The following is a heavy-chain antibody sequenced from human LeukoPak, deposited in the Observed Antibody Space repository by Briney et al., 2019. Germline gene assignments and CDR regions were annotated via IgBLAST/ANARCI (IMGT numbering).Heavy chain of an antibody. CDR1: GFTFSGSA. CDR3: TRPVSSSSDFDY. D-gene: IGHD6-6*01. Sequence: GGSLRLSCTASGFTFSGSAMHWVRQASGKGLEWVGRIRSKANSYATAYAASVKGRFTISRDDSKNTAYLQMNSLKTEDTAVYYYTRPVSSSSDFDYWGQGTLVTVSS. V-gene: IGHV3-73*01. CDR2: IRSKANSYAT. J-gene: IGHJ4*02.